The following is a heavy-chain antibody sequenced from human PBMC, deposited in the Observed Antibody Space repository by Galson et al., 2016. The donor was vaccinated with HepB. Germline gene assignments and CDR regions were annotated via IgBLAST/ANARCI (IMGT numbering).Heavy chain of an antibody. J-gene: IGHJ6*01. V-gene: IGHV3-9*01. Sequence: SLRLSCAASGFSFSIYAMHWVRQGPGKGLEWVSGISWKSGNIGYADSVKGRFTISRDNAKKSMYLQMNSLRGEDTALYYCARDNSYYGMDVWGQGTTVIVSS. CDR3: ARDNSYYGMDV. CDR2: ISWKSGNI. CDR1: GFSFSIYA.